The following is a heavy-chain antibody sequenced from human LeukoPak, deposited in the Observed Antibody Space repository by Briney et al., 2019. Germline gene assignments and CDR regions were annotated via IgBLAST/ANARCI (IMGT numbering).Heavy chain of an antibody. V-gene: IGHV4-4*02. J-gene: IGHJ4*02. Sequence: SETLSLTCAVSGDSVSSSHCWSWVRQSPGEGLEWIGEFHHSGGTNYNPSLKSRVAISFDTSKNQFSLRVTSVTAADTALYYCARNGAYEFDYWGQGTLVTVSS. D-gene: IGHD4-17*01. CDR2: FHHSGGT. CDR1: GDSVSSSHC. CDR3: ARNGAYEFDY.